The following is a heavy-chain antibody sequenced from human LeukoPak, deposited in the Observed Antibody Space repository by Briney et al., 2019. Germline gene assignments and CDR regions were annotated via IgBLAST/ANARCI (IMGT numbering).Heavy chain of an antibody. CDR3: ARDGGYSYGYGFDY. CDR1: GFIVSSDY. Sequence: PGGSLRLSCAASGFIVSSDYMSCVRQSPGKGLEWVSVIYSGDRTYYADSVKGRFTISRDSSKNTMYLQMNSLRAEDTAVYYCARDGGYSYGYGFDYWGQGTLVTVSS. J-gene: IGHJ4*02. V-gene: IGHV3-66*01. D-gene: IGHD5-18*01. CDR2: IYSGDRT.